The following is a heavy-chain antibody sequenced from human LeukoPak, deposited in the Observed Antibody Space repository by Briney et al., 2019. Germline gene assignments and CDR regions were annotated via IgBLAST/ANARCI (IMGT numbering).Heavy chain of an antibody. J-gene: IGHJ4*02. CDR3: ARGGRVTTVVTLLDY. Sequence: WASVKVSCKASGYTFTGYYMHWVRQAPGQGLEWMGWINPNSYGTNYAQKFQGRVTMTRDTSTSTAYMELSRLRSDDTAVYYCARGGRVTTVVTLLDYWGQGTLVTVSS. CDR1: GYTFTGYY. CDR2: INPNSYGT. D-gene: IGHD4-23*01. V-gene: IGHV1-2*02.